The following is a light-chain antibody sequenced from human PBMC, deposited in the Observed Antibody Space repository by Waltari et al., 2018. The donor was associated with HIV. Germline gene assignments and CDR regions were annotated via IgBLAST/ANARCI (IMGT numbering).Light chain of an antibody. CDR2: DDT. Sequence: SSALTQPPSVSVAPGKTARITCWGNNIGRMTVHWYQPKPGQAPVLFIFDDTDRPSEIPERFSGSNSGDTATLTICRVEVGDEADYYCQVWVSSLTVAVIFGGGTKLTVL. CDR1: NIGRMT. J-gene: IGLJ2*01. V-gene: IGLV3-21*04. CDR3: QVWVSSLTVAVI.